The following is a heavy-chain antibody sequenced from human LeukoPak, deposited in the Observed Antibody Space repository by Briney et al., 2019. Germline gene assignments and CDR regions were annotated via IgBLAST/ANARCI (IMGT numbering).Heavy chain of an antibody. CDR1: GFTFSSYS. CDR2: ISSSSSYI. V-gene: IGHV3-21*01. Sequence: GGSLRLSCAASGFTFSSYSMNWVRQAPGKGLEWVLSISSSSSYIYYADSVKGRFTISRDNAKNSMYLQLNSLRAEDTAVYYCARGVYSSSWSDYWGQGTLVTVSS. CDR3: ARGVYSSSWSDY. J-gene: IGHJ4*02. D-gene: IGHD6-13*01.